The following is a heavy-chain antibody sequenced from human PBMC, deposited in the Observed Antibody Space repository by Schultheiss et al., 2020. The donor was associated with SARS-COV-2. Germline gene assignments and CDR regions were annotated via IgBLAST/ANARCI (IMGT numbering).Heavy chain of an antibody. CDR1: GYSISSGYY. V-gene: IGHV4-38-2*01. CDR3: AGARITTLGVVTPYNWFDP. Sequence: SETLSLTCAVSGYSISSGYYWGWIRQPPGKGLEWIGSIYHSGSTYYNPSLKSRVTISVDTSKNQFSLKLSSVTAADTAVYYCAGARITTLGVVTPYNWFDPWGQGTLVTVSS. D-gene: IGHD3-3*01. J-gene: IGHJ5*02. CDR2: IYHSGST.